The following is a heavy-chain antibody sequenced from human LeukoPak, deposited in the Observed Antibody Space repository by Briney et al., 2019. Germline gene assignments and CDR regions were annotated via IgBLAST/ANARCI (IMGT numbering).Heavy chain of an antibody. V-gene: IGHV4-4*07. CDR3: ARVRRDGYLFDY. J-gene: IGHJ4*02. CDR1: GGSISSYY. D-gene: IGHD5-24*01. CDR2: IYTSGST. Sequence: SETLSLTCTVSGGSISSYYWSWIRQPAGKGREWIGRIYTSGSTNYNPSLKSRVTISVDKSKNQFSLKLSSVTAADTAVYYCARVRRDGYLFDYWGQGTLVTVSS.